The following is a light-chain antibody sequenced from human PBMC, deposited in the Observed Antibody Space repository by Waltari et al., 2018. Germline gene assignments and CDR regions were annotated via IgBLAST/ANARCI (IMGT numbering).Light chain of an antibody. CDR1: SSDLGAYHY. V-gene: IGLV2-14*01. CDR3: SSYTSSSTLGV. Sequence: QSALTQPASVSGSPGQSITISCTGTSSDLGAYHYFSWYQQHPGKAPKLMIYEVSHRPSGVSDRFSGSKSGNTASLTISGLQAEDEADYYCSSYTSSSTLGVFGGGTKLTVL. J-gene: IGLJ2*01. CDR2: EVS.